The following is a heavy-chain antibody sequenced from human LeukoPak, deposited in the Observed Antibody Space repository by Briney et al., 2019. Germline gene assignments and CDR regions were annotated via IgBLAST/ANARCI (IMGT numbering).Heavy chain of an antibody. CDR3: ARVNYYDSSGYYY. Sequence: GGSLRLSCAASGFTFSSYEMNWVRQAPGKGLEWVSYISSSGSTIYYADSVKGRFTISRDNAKNSLYLQMNSLRAEDTAVYYCARVNYYDSSGYYYWGQGTLVTVSS. J-gene: IGHJ4*02. V-gene: IGHV3-48*03. D-gene: IGHD3-22*01. CDR1: GFTFSSYE. CDR2: ISSSGSTI.